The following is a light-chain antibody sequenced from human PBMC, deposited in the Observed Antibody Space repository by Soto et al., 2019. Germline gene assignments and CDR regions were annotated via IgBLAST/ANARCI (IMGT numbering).Light chain of an antibody. CDR3: QQGYNWPLT. CDR1: QSISTE. J-gene: IGKJ2*01. V-gene: IGKV3-15*01. Sequence: EIVMTQSPATLSLSPGERATLSCRASQSISTELAWYQQKPGQPPRLLIYSASTRATGVPARFTGSGSGSEFTLTISGLQSEDFAVYYCQQGYNWPLTFGQGTRLEI. CDR2: SAS.